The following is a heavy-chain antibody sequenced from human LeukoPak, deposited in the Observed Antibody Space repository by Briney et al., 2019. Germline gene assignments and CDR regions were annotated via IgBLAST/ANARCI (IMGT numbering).Heavy chain of an antibody. J-gene: IGHJ4*02. CDR3: ASSRIAAAGTGDYFDY. D-gene: IGHD6-13*01. CDR2: IIPIFGTA. CDR1: GGTFSSYA. Sequence: SVKVSCKTSGGTFSSYAISWVRQVPGQGLEWMGGIIPIFGTANYAQKFQGRVTITADESTSTAYMELSGLRSEDTAVYYCASSRIAAAGTGDYFDYWGQGTLVTVSS. V-gene: IGHV1-69*13.